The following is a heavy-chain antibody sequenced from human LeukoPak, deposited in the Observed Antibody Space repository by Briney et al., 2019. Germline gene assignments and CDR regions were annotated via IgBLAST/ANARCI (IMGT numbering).Heavy chain of an antibody. CDR3: ARPKGYDSSGYYYDAFDI. D-gene: IGHD3-22*01. Sequence: GGSLRLSCAASGFTSSSYWMHWVRQAPGKGLVWVSRINSDGSSTSYADSVKGRFTISRDNAKNTLYLQMNSLRAEDTAVYYCARPKGYDSSGYYYDAFDIWGQRTMVTVSS. CDR2: INSDGSST. J-gene: IGHJ3*02. CDR1: GFTSSSYW. V-gene: IGHV3-74*01.